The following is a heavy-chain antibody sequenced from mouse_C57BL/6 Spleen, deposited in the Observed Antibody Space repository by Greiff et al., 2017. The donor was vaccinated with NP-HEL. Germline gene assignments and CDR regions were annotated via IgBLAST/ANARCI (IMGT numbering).Heavy chain of an antibody. Sequence: EVQLVESGEGLVKPGGSLKLSCAASGFTFSSYAMSWVRQTPEKRLEWVAYISSGGDYIYYADTVKGRFTISRDNARNTLYLQMSSLKSEDTAMYYCTRDKKDDCYYRYAMDYWGQGTSVTVSS. D-gene: IGHD2-3*01. CDR2: ISSGGDYI. V-gene: IGHV5-9-1*02. CDR3: TRDKKDDCYYRYAMDY. CDR1: GFTFSSYA. J-gene: IGHJ4*01.